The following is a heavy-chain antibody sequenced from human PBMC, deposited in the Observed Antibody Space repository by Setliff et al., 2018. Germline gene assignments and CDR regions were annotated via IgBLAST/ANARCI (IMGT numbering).Heavy chain of an antibody. Sequence: PGESLKISCVASGFTFGAYTLTWVRQAPGKGLEFVSGVDQGANTYYGDSVKGRFTISRDNSQNTVYLQMTNLRVEDTAIYYCAKDRMPDGKWDFDSSGPGILVTVSS. CDR2: VDQGANT. V-gene: IGHV3-23*03. CDR3: AKDRMPDGKWDFDS. D-gene: IGHD2-15*01. J-gene: IGHJ4*02. CDR1: GFTFGAYT.